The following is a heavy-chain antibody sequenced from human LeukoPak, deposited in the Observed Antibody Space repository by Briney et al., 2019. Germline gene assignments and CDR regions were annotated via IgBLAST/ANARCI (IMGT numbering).Heavy chain of an antibody. CDR1: GYTFTSYG. V-gene: IGHV1-18*01. D-gene: IGHD3-22*01. Sequence: GASVKVSCKASGYTFTSYGISWVRQAPGQGLEWMGWISAYNGNTNYAQKFQGRVTMTRDTSISTAYMELSRLRSDDTAVYYCAREYHPRSGYYYVSPRLDYWGQGTLVTVSS. J-gene: IGHJ4*02. CDR2: ISAYNGNT. CDR3: AREYHPRSGYYYVSPRLDY.